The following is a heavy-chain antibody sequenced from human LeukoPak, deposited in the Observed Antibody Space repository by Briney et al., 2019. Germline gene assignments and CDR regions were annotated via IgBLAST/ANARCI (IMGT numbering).Heavy chain of an antibody. CDR2: INPSGGST. J-gene: IGHJ6*02. Sequence: ASVKVSCKASGYTFTSYYMLWVRQAPGQGLEWMGIINPSGGSTSYAQKFQGRVTMTRDTSTSTVYMELSSLRSEDTAVYYCARVGSYYDSTYYYYYGMDVWGQGTTVTVSS. CDR3: ARVGSYYDSTYYYYYGMDV. D-gene: IGHD3-22*01. CDR1: GYTFTSYY. V-gene: IGHV1-46*01.